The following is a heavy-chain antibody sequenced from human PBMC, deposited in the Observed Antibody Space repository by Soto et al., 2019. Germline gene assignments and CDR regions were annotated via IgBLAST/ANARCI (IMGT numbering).Heavy chain of an antibody. D-gene: IGHD2-8*02. CDR2: MNPNSGNT. J-gene: IGHJ6*03. CDR1: GYTFTSYD. Sequence: QVQLVQSGAEVKKPGASVKVSCKASGYTFTSYDINWVRQATGQGLEWMGWMNPNSGNTGYAQKFQGRVTMTRNTSISTAYMELSSLRSEDTVVYYCARTLVVYAIPYYYYYMDVWGKGTTVTVSS. V-gene: IGHV1-8*01. CDR3: ARTLVVYAIPYYYYYMDV.